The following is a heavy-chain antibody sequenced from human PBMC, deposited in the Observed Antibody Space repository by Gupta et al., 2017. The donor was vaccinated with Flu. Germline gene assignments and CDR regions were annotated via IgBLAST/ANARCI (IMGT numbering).Heavy chain of an antibody. V-gene: IGHV4-61*02. Sequence: QVQLQESGPGLAKPSQTLSLTCTVSGGSISSGSYYWSWNRQPAGKGLEWIGSIYTSGRNNYNPALKSRVTISVDTSKNQLSRKLRSVAAEETAVYYCAREGGRGVIMFLDYGGQGTLVTVCS. J-gene: IGHJ4*02. CDR2: IYTSGRN. CDR1: GGSISSGSYY. CDR3: AREGGRGVIMFLDY. D-gene: IGHD3-10*01.